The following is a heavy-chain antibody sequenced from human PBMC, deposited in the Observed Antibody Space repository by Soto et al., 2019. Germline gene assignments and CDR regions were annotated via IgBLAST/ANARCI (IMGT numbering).Heavy chain of an antibody. J-gene: IGHJ6*02. D-gene: IGHD6-13*01. CDR2: IIPITETP. CDR3: ARGGYSSTWSNLLDRSGLDV. Sequence: QVQLVQSGAEVKKPGSSVRVSCKVSGGTFSSHAINWLRQAPGQGLEWMGVIIPITETPNNAEKFQGRVTITADTSTYTVYMELSGLRSGDTAVYYCARGGYSSTWSNLLDRSGLDVWGQGTTVTVSS. V-gene: IGHV1-69*06. CDR1: GGTFSSHA.